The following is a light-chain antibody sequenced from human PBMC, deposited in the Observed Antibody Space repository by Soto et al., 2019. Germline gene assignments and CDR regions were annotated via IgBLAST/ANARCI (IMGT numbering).Light chain of an antibody. CDR1: QSVSSN. V-gene: IGKV3-15*01. CDR2: GAS. CDR3: QQYNTWPRT. Sequence: EIVMTQSPATLSVSPGERATLSCRASQSVSSNLAWYQQKPGQAPRLLIYGASTRATGIPARFSGSGSGTEFTLTISSLQSEDFAVYYCQQYNTWPRTFGQGTMVEIK. J-gene: IGKJ1*01.